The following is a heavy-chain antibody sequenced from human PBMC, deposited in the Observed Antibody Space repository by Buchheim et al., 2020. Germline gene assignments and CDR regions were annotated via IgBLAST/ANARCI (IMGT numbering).Heavy chain of an antibody. V-gene: IGHV4-4*02. CDR3: TREIVGNTPSFDY. CDR1: GGSISSNNW. J-gene: IGHJ4*02. D-gene: IGHD2-21*01. Sequence: QVQLQESGPGLVKPSGTLSLTCAVSGGSISSNNWWHWVRQPPGKGLEWIGEIFHSGSTNYNPSLKSRVTISVDRSENQPSLRLSSVTAADTAVYYCTREIVGNTPSFDYWGQGTL. CDR2: IFHSGST.